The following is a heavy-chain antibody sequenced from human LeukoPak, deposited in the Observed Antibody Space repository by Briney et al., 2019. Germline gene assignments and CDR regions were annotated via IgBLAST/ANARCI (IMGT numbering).Heavy chain of an antibody. V-gene: IGHV3-23*01. Sequence: PGGSLRLSCAASGFTFSSYGMSWVRQAPGKGLEWVSAISGSGGSTYYADSVKGRFTISRDNSKNSLYLQMNSLRAEDTAVYYCAKEPLWFGELGASDYWGQGTLVTVSS. J-gene: IGHJ4*02. CDR3: AKEPLWFGELGASDY. D-gene: IGHD3-10*01. CDR2: ISGSGGST. CDR1: GFTFSSYG.